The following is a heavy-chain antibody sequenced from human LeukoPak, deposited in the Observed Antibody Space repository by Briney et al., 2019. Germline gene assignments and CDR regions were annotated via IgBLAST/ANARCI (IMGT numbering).Heavy chain of an antibody. Sequence: AGKVSCNASAGTFSSYAITWVRHAPGQGLEWMGGTIPIFGTANNTQKFKGRGPITADEATSTAYMELSRLRSEDTAVYYCAREHRDSDTGPATDYWGQGTLVTVSS. V-gene: IGHV1-69*01. J-gene: IGHJ4*02. CDR1: AGTFSSYA. CDR3: AREHRDSDTGPATDY. CDR2: TIPIFGTA. D-gene: IGHD2-2*01.